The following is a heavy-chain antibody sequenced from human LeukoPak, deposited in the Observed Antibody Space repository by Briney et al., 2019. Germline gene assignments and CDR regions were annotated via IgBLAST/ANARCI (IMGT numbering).Heavy chain of an antibody. CDR1: GFTFNSYV. D-gene: IGHD2-21*01. Sequence: GGSLRLSCAASGFTFNSYVMSWVRQAPGKGLEWVSSINGGGGNTYYADSVRGRFTISRDNSKNMLYLQMNSLRADDTAIYYCAKTVVVITFRFDDWGQGALVTVSS. CDR2: INGGGGNT. V-gene: IGHV3-23*01. CDR3: AKTVVVITFRFDD. J-gene: IGHJ4*02.